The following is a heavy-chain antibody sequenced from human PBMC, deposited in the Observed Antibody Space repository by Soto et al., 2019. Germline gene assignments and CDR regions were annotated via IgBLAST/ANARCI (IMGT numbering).Heavy chain of an antibody. D-gene: IGHD3-3*01. CDR3: ARQHNDLWSDSPDFDY. V-gene: IGHV1-18*04. CDR1: GYTFTNYG. CDR2: ISAYNGKA. J-gene: IGHJ4*02. Sequence: ASVKVSCKASGYTFTNYGVSWVRQAPGQGLEWMGRISAYNGKANYAHNIQGRVTMTIDTSTSTAYMELRSLRSDDTAVYYCARQHNDLWSDSPDFDYWGQGTLVTVSS.